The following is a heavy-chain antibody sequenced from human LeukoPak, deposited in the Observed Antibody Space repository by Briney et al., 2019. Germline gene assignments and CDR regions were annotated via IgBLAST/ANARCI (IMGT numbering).Heavy chain of an antibody. CDR1: GYTFTGYY. V-gene: IGHV1-2*02. CDR2: INPNSGGT. J-gene: IGHJ5*02. CDR3: ARDSSSRTGTTFDP. D-gene: IGHD1-1*01. Sequence: ASVKVSCKASGYTFTGYYMHWVRQAPGQGLEWMGWINPNSGGTNYAQKFQGRVTMTRDTSISTAYMELSRLRSDDTAVYYCARDSSSRTGTTFDPWGQGTLVTVSS.